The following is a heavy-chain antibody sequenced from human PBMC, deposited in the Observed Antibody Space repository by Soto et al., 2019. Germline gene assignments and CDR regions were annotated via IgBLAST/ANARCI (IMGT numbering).Heavy chain of an antibody. V-gene: IGHV3-53*02. CDR1: GFAVSNSY. CDR3: ARDWNGDTVIEH. J-gene: IGHJ4*02. Sequence: EVQLVETGGGLIQPGGSLSLSCAASGFAVSNSYMSWVRQAPGKGLEWVSVIYADGTTHSADSVRGQFTISKDSSRNTVYLQMNNWRAKDTAVYNCARDWNGDTVIEHWGQGTLVTVSS. CDR2: IYADGTT. D-gene: IGHD4-17*01.